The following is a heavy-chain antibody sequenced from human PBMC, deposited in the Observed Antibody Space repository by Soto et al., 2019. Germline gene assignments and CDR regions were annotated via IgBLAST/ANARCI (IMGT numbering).Heavy chain of an antibody. V-gene: IGHV3-66*01. J-gene: IGHJ6*03. CDR1: GFTVSSKY. D-gene: IGHD1-1*01. CDR3: ARAAGYRLLVDYYYMDV. Sequence: GGSLRLSCAASGFTVSSKYISWVRQAPGRGLEWVSVLYSGGNTHYADSVKGRFTISRDNSKNTLYLQMNSLRAEDTAVYYCARAAGYRLLVDYYYMDVWGKGTTVTVSS. CDR2: LYSGGNT.